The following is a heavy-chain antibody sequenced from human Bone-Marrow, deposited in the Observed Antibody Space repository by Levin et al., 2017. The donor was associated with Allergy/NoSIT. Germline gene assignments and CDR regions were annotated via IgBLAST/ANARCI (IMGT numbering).Heavy chain of an antibody. CDR2: LHHSGRI. V-gene: IGHV4-38-2*02. D-gene: IGHD3-3*01. CDR3: ARDTGITIFAVTPYDAFEM. CDR1: GSSIRSGYY. J-gene: IGHJ3*02. Sequence: TSETLSLTCDVTGSSIRSGYYWGWIRQTPGKGLEWIGSLHHSGRINYNPSLQSRVTISADTSKNQFSLKLISVTAADTAVYYCARDTGITIFAVTPYDAFEMWGQGTMVTVSS.